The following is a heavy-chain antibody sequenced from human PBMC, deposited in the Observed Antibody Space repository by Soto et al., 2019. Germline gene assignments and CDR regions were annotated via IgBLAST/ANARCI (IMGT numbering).Heavy chain of an antibody. CDR1: GFTFNSHA. V-gene: IGHV3-30*03. CDR2: ISYGGANN. D-gene: IGHD2-2*02. J-gene: IGHJ4*02. CDR3: ARGPRSCSYTSCYTIDY. Sequence: QVQLVESGGGVVQPGRSLRLTCAVSGFTFNSHAMHWVRQAPGKGLEWVAVISYGGANNYYADSVKGRFTISRDNSQYTLSLQLISLRPEDTAVYYCARGPRSCSYTSCYTIDYWGQGTLVTVSS.